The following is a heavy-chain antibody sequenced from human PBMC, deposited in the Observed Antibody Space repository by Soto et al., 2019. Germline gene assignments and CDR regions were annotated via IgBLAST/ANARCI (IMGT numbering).Heavy chain of an antibody. CDR3: ARGGHGYSYGYFPIYYGMDV. V-gene: IGHV1-69*13. CDR1: GGTFSSYA. CDR2: FIPIFGTA. Sequence: SVKVSCKASGGTFSSYAISWVRQAPGQGLEWMGGFIPIFGTANYAQKFQGRVTITADESTSTAYMELSSLRSEDTAVYYCARGGHGYSYGYFPIYYGMDVWGQGTTVTVSS. D-gene: IGHD5-18*01. J-gene: IGHJ6*02.